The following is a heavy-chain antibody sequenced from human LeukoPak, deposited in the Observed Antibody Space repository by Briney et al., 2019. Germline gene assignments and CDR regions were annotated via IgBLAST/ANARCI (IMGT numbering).Heavy chain of an antibody. D-gene: IGHD5-18*01. CDR1: GFTVSSIH. CDR2: TYTGGNS. CDR3: AKDRAVDTARD. V-gene: IGHV3-53*01. J-gene: IGHJ4*02. Sequence: PGGSLRLSCAASGFTVSSIHMVWVRQAPGKGLEWVSVTYTGGNSYYADSVKGRFIISRDNSKNTLYLQMNSLRAEDTAVYYCAKDRAVDTARDWGQGTLVTVSP.